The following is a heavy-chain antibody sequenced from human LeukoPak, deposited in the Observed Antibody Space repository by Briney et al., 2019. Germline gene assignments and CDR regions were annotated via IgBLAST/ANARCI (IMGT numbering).Heavy chain of an antibody. CDR2: IYTSGST. J-gene: IGHJ4*02. D-gene: IGHD6-13*01. CDR1: GGSISSGSYY. CDR3: ARAWGIAAAGFDY. Sequence: SETLSLTCTVSGGSISSGSYYWSWIRQPAGKGLEWIGRIYTSGSTNYNPSLKSRVTISVDTSKNQFSLKLSSVTAADTAVYYCARAWGIAAAGFDYWGQGTLVTVSS. V-gene: IGHV4-61*02.